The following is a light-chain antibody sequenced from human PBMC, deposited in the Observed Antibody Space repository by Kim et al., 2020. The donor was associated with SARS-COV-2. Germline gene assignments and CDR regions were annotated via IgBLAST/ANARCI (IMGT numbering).Light chain of an antibody. Sequence: GSPGQTASITCSGDKLGDKYACWYQQKPGQSPVLVIYQDTKRPSGIPERFSGSNSGNTATLTIGGTQAMDEADYYCQAWDSSTAVFGGGTQLTVL. CDR2: QDT. J-gene: IGLJ2*01. V-gene: IGLV3-1*01. CDR1: KLGDKY. CDR3: QAWDSSTAV.